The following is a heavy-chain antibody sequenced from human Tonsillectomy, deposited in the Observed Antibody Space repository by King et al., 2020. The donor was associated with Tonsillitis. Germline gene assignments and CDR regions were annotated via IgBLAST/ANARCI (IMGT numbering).Heavy chain of an antibody. CDR2: IHTSGIT. CDR3: ARDQPGGSTRFDY. V-gene: IGHV4-4*07. J-gene: IGHJ4*02. CDR1: GASMSTYY. Sequence: VQLQESGPGLVKPSETLSLTCTVSGASMSTYYWSWIRQPAEKGLEWIGRIHTSGITNYNPSLESRVTMSVDTSKNQFSLKLTSLTAADTAVYYCARDQPGGSTRFDYWGQGILVTVSS. D-gene: IGHD2-2*01.